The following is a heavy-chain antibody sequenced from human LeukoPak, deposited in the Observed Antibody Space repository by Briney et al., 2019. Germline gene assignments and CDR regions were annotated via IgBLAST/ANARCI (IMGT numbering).Heavy chain of an antibody. CDR3: ARDSGTYSSEASDI. V-gene: IGHV3-11*04. CDR1: GFTFSDYY. Sequence: GGSLRLSCAASGFTFSDYYMSWIRQAPGKGLEWVSYISSSGSTIYYADSVKGRFTISRDNAKNSLYLQMNSLRAEDTAVYYCARDSGTYSSEASDIWGQGTMVTVSS. D-gene: IGHD1-26*01. J-gene: IGHJ3*02. CDR2: ISSSGSTI.